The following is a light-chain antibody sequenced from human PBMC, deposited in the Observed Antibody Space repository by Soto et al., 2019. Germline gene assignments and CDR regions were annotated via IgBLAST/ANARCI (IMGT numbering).Light chain of an antibody. V-gene: IGKV3-11*01. J-gene: IGKJ5*01. Sequence: VVTQSPPTLSWSPGERATLSCRTSLSVSSYLAWYQQKPGQAPRLLIYDASNRATGIPARFTGSGSGTDFNLTISTLEPEDFAVYYCQQRQYWPPITFGQGTRLEIK. CDR1: LSVSSY. CDR2: DAS. CDR3: QQRQYWPPIT.